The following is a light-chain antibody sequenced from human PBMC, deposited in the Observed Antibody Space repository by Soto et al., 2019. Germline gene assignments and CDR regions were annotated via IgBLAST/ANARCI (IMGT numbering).Light chain of an antibody. V-gene: IGKV3-20*01. Sequence: EIVLAQSPGALSLSPGERGHRSCRASQSVDSNYLAWYQQKPGQSPRFLIYGASSRATGSPDSFSGSGSGTDFTLTISSLEPEDFAVYYCQQYGSSPLTFGGGTKVDIK. J-gene: IGKJ4*01. CDR3: QQYGSSPLT. CDR1: QSVDSNY. CDR2: GAS.